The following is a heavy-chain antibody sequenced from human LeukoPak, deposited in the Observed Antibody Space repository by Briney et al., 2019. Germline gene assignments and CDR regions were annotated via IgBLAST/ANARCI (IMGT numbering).Heavy chain of an antibody. Sequence: PGGSLRLSCAASGFTFGSYAMHWVRQPPGKGLEYVSAITNDGGTTFYANSVKGRFTISRDNSKNTLFLQMGSLRPEDMAVYYCARVDDFTYDFWGQGTLVTVSS. CDR1: GFTFGSYA. V-gene: IGHV3-64*01. CDR2: ITNDGGTT. CDR3: ARVDDFTYDF. D-gene: IGHD2-2*03. J-gene: IGHJ4*02.